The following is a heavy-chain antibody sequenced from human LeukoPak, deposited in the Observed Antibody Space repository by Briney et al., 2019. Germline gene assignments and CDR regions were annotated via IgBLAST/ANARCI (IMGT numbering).Heavy chain of an antibody. CDR3: AKGSGWEVSCYYYYMDV. CDR2: ILYDGTMK. J-gene: IGHJ6*03. Sequence: GGSLRLSCAASGFTFSSYAMHWVRQAPGKGLEWVAVILYDGTMKYYADSVKGRFTISRDNSQNTLYLRMNSLRAEDTAVYYCAKGSGWEVSCYYYYMDVWGKGATVTISS. D-gene: IGHD1-26*01. CDR1: GFTFSSYA. V-gene: IGHV3-30*04.